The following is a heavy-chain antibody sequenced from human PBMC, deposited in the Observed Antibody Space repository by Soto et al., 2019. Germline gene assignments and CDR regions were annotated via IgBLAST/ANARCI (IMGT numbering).Heavy chain of an antibody. CDR1: GYSFMNYA. Sequence: QVQLAQSGAEVKRPGASVKISCKASGYSFMNYAMHWVRQAPGQGLEWIGWLHTGDGKTKYSQKLQGRVTITRDTSASIAYMELSSLRFEDAAVYYCARVPRYSADVVEVPAVMYDKWFDPWGQGTLVTVSS. CDR3: ARVPRYSADVVEVPAVMYDKWFDP. V-gene: IGHV1-3*04. J-gene: IGHJ5*02. D-gene: IGHD2-2*01. CDR2: LHTGDGKT.